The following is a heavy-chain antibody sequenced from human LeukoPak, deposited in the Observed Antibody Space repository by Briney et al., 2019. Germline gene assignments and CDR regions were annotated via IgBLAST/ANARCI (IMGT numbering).Heavy chain of an antibody. CDR1: VGSLSNSY. CDR2: IHNNVNS. V-gene: IGHV4-59*08. CDR3: ARQFFEYSGYDLPPLFWSFDV. D-gene: IGHD5-12*01. Sequence: SETLSLTRTVSVGSLSNSYWSWIRQPPGKGLGWIGNIHNNVNSDYNPSLKSRVTMSVHTSTNQFSLNGSSVAAADTAVYYCARQFFEYSGYDLPPLFWSFDVWGQGTIVTVSS. J-gene: IGHJ3*01.